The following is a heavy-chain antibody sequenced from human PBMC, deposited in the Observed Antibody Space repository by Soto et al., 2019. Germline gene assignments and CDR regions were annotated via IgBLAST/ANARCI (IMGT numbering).Heavy chain of an antibody. CDR3: ARADIVVVTAINDN. V-gene: IGHV1-2*02. D-gene: IGHD2-21*02. J-gene: IGHJ4*02. CDR2: INPNSGVT. Sequence: ASVKVSCKASGYTFTDYYMHWVRQAPGQGLEWMGCINPNSGVTNYAQKFQGRVTMTRDTSISTAYMELSRLKYDDTAVYYCARADIVVVTAINDNWGQGTLVTVSS. CDR1: GYTFTDYY.